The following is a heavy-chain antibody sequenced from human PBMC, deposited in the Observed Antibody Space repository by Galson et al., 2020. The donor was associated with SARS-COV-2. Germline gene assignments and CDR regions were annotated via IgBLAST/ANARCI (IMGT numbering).Heavy chain of an antibody. J-gene: IGHJ3*02. V-gene: IGHV3-9*01. CDR1: GFTFDDYA. CDR2: ISWNSGSI. CDR3: AKDGIGGNYAFDI. Sequence: SLKISCAASGFTFDDYAMHWVRQAPGKGLEWVSGISWNSGSIGYADSVKGRFTISRDNAKNSLYLQMNSLRAEDTALYYCAKDGIGGNYAFDIWGQGTMVTVSS. D-gene: IGHD2-21*02.